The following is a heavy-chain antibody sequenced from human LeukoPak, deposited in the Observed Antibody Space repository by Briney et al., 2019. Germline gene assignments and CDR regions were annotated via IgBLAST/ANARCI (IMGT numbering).Heavy chain of an antibody. V-gene: IGHV3-23*01. CDR2: ISGGGGST. D-gene: IGHD2-15*01. Sequence: GGSLRLSCAASGFTFSSYAMSWVRQAPGKGLDWVSGISGGGGSTYYADSVKGRFTISRDNSKNTLYLQMNSLRAEDTAVYYCAKGGGGYLDYWGQGTPVTVS. J-gene: IGHJ4*02. CDR3: AKGGGGYLDY. CDR1: GFTFSSYA.